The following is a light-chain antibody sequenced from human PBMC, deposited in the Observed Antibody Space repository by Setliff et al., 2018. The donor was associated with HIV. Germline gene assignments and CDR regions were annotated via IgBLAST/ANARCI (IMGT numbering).Light chain of an antibody. J-gene: IGLJ1*01. CDR3: SSYAGSNNYV. CDR1: SNDIGKYNL. Sequence: QSALTQPASVSASPGQSITISCTGTSNDIGKYNLVSWYQQHPNRAPKLIIFEVTQRPSGVSNRFSGSKSGNTASLTVSGLQAEDEADYYCSSYAGSNNYVFGSGTKVTVL. V-gene: IGLV2-14*02. CDR2: EVT.